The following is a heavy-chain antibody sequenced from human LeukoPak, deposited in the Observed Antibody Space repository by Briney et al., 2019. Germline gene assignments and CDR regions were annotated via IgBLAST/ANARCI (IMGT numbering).Heavy chain of an antibody. J-gene: IGHJ4*02. D-gene: IGHD6-19*01. V-gene: IGHV4-4*07. CDR2: IYTSGST. Sequence: PSETLSLTCTVSGGSISSYYWSWIRQPAGKGLEWIGRIYTSGSTNYNPSLKSRVTMSVDTSKNQFSLKLSSVTAADTAVYYCARLSRSAGWYYFDYWGQGTLVTVSS. CDR3: ARLSRSAGWYYFDY. CDR1: GGSISSYY.